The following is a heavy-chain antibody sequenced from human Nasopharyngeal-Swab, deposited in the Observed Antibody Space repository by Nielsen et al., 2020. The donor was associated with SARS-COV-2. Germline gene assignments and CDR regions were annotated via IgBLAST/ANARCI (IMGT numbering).Heavy chain of an antibody. CDR2: IDPSDSYT. V-gene: IGHV5-10-1*01. CDR3: ETLTVGGNNWFDP. D-gene: IGHD4-23*01. J-gene: IGHJ5*02. Sequence: VRQMPGKGLEWMGRIDPSDSYTNYSPSFQGHVTISADKSISTAYLQWSSLKASDTAMYYGETLTVGGNNWFDPWGQGTLVTVSS.